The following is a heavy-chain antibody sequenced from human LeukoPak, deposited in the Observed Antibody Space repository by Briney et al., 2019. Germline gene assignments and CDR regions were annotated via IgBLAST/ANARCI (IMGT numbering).Heavy chain of an antibody. CDR2: INAGNGNT. D-gene: IGHD6-13*01. J-gene: IGHJ4*02. CDR3: ARDPIGSRWPYYFDY. V-gene: IGHV1-3*01. Sequence: ASVKVSCKASGYTFTTYVMHWVRQAPGQRLEWMGWINAGNGNTKYSQKFQARVTITRDTSATTAYMELSSLRSEDTAVYYCARDPIGSRWPYYFDYWGQGTLVTVSS. CDR1: GYTFTTYV.